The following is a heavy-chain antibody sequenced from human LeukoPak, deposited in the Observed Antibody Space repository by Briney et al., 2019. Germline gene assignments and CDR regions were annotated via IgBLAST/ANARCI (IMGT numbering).Heavy chain of an antibody. CDR2: ISGSGGST. CDR1: GFTFSSYA. CDR3: AKRALGRGYSYGSYYFDY. J-gene: IGHJ4*02. Sequence: GGSLRLSCAASGFTFSSYAMSWVRQAPGKGLEWVSAISGSGGSTYYADSVKGRFTISRDNSKNTLYLQMNSLRAEDTAAYYCAKRALGRGYSYGSYYFDYWGQGTLVTVSS. V-gene: IGHV3-23*01. D-gene: IGHD5-18*01.